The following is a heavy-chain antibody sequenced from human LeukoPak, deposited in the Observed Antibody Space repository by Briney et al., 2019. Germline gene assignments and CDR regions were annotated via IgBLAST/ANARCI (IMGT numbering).Heavy chain of an antibody. J-gene: IGHJ4*02. CDR2: IWYDGSNK. D-gene: IGHD3-3*01. Sequence: GGSLRLSCAASGFTFSSYGMHWVRQAPGKGLEWVAVIWYDGSNKYYADSVKGRFTISRDNSKDTLYLQMNSLRAEDTAVYYCAREESWSYVDYWGQGTLVTVSS. V-gene: IGHV3-33*01. CDR3: AREESWSYVDY. CDR1: GFTFSSYG.